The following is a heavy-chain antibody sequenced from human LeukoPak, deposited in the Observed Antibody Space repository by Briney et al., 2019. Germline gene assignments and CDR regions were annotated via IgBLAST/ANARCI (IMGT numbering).Heavy chain of an antibody. CDR2: INTDGSGT. CDR1: GFTFSSYW. CDR3: GWGSESVDY. V-gene: IGHV3-74*01. Sequence: GGSLRLSCAASGFTFSSYWMHWVRQAPGKGLVWVSRINTDGSGTSYADSVKGRFTISRDNAKNTLYLQMNSPRAEDTAVYYCGWGSESVDYWGQGTLVTVSS. J-gene: IGHJ4*02. D-gene: IGHD3-10*01.